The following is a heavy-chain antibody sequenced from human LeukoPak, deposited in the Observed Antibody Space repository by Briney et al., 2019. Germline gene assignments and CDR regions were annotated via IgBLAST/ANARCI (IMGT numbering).Heavy chain of an antibody. CDR2: ISYNGGRK. J-gene: IGHJ4*02. Sequence: PGGSLRLSCVASGFSLNTYAIHWVRQAPGKGLEWVALISYNGGRKEYAESVKGRFTIDRDNSKNTVLLQMNSLRPDDTAIYSCARQEARGYLYEGLDYWGQGTLVTVSP. D-gene: IGHD3-22*01. CDR1: GFSLNTYA. V-gene: IGHV3-30*03. CDR3: ARQEARGYLYEGLDY.